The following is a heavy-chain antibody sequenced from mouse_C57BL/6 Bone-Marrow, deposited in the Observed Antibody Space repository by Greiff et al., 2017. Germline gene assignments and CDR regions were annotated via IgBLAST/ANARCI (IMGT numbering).Heavy chain of an antibody. CDR1: GYTFTDYN. D-gene: IGHD2-3*01. J-gene: IGHJ1*03. Sequence: EVQLLQSGPELVKPGASVKMSCKASGYTFTDYNMHWVKQSPGKSLEWIGYINPNNGGTSYNQTFKGKATLTVNKSSSTAYMEIRRLTSEDSAVYWWAREARWLLGWYFDVWGTGTTVTVSS. V-gene: IGHV1-22*01. CDR3: AREARWLLGWYFDV. CDR2: INPNNGGT.